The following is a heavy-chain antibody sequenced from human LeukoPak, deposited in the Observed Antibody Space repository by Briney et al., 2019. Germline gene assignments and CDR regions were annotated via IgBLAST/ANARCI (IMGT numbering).Heavy chain of an antibody. V-gene: IGHV3-74*01. D-gene: IGHD4-23*01. CDR3: VKDFGGNSDY. J-gene: IGHJ4*02. CDR2: INEDGRVT. Sequence: PGGSLRLSCAASRFNVSNYWMHWVRQAPGKGLVWVSRINEDGRVTSYAGSVRGRFTISRDSVENTLHLQMNSLRAEDTAVYYCVKDFGGNSDYWGQGTLVTVSS. CDR1: RFNVSNYW.